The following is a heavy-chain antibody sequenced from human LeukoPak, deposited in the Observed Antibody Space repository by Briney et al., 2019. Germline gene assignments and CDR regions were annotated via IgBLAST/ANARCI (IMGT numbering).Heavy chain of an antibody. CDR1: GGSFSGYY. D-gene: IGHD6-6*01. V-gene: IGHV4-34*01. Sequence: SETLSLTCAVYGGSFSGYYWSWIRQPPGKGLEWIGEINHSGSTNYNPSLKSRVTISVDTSKNQFSLKLSSVTAADPAVYYCARGVYSSSGGWVDPRGQGTLVTVSS. CDR2: INHSGST. CDR3: ARGVYSSSGGWVDP. J-gene: IGHJ5*02.